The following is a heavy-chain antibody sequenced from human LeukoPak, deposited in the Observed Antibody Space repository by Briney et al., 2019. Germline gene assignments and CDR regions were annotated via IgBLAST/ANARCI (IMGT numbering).Heavy chain of an antibody. J-gene: IGHJ4*02. V-gene: IGHV4-59*12. CDR2: IYYSGST. Sequence: SETLSLTCTVSGGSISSYYWSWIRQPPGKGLEWIGYIYYSGSTNYNPSLKSRVTISVDTSKNQFSLKLSSMTAADTAVYYCARTSDFWSGYHDYWGQGTLVTVSS. D-gene: IGHD3-3*01. CDR3: ARTSDFWSGYHDY. CDR1: GGSISSYY.